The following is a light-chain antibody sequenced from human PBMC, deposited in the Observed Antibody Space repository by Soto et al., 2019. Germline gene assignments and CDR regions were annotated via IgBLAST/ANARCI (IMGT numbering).Light chain of an antibody. CDR3: QQYGSSPYT. Sequence: EVVLTQSPGTLSLSPGERATLSCRASQSVSRSYLAWHQQKPGQAPRLLIYIASSRATGIPDRFSGSGSGTDFTLTISRLEPEDFAMYYCQQYGSSPYTFGQGTKLEIK. V-gene: IGKV3-20*01. CDR2: IAS. CDR1: QSVSRSY. J-gene: IGKJ2*01.